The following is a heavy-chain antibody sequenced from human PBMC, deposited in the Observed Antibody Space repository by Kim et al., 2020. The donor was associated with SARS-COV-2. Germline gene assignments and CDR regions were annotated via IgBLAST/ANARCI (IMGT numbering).Heavy chain of an antibody. J-gene: IGHJ4*02. Sequence: GGSLRLSCVASGFKFTDFWMNWVRHTPGKGLEWLANINEGGSEKYYLDSVKGRFTISRDNPKNLLFLQMNSLRAEDTAIYYCARNGPLDIWGQGTLVAVTS. CDR3: ARNGPLDI. D-gene: IGHD1-1*01. CDR2: INEGGSEK. V-gene: IGHV3-7*03. CDR1: GFKFTDFW.